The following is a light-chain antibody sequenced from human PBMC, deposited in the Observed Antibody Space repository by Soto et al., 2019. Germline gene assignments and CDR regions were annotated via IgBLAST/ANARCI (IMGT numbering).Light chain of an antibody. CDR3: QQYNVWPLT. CDR2: VAS. Sequence: IVMTQSPATLSVSPGERATLSCRASQSVRSNLAWYQQKPGQTPKLLSYVASTRATGIPARFSGSGSGTEFTLTISSLQSEDFAVYYCQQYNVWPLTFGGGTKVEFK. CDR1: QSVRSN. J-gene: IGKJ4*01. V-gene: IGKV3-15*01.